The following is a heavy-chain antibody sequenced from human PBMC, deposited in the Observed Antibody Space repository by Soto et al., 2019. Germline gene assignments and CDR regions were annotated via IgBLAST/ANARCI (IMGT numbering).Heavy chain of an antibody. V-gene: IGHV3-23*01. CDR3: AKDWGLRYFDWLLPIFDY. CDR2: ISGSGGST. D-gene: IGHD3-9*01. CDR1: GFTFSSYA. J-gene: IGHJ4*02. Sequence: GGSLRLSCAASGFTFSSYAMSWVRQAPGKGLEWVSAISGSGGSTYYADSVKGRFTISRDNSKNTLYLQMNSLRAEDTAVYYCAKDWGLRYFDWLLPIFDYWGQGTLVTAPQ.